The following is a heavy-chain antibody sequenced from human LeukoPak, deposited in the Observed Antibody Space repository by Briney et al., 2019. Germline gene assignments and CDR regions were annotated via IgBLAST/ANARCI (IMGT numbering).Heavy chain of an antibody. J-gene: IGHJ6*03. Sequence: SETLSLTCTVSGGSISSYYWSWIRQPPGKGLEWIGYIYYSGSTNYNPSLKSRVTISVDTSKNQFSLKLSSVTAADTAVYYCARVAVVYYYYYMDVWGKGTTVTISS. CDR1: GGSISSYY. CDR2: IYYSGST. V-gene: IGHV4-59*01. D-gene: IGHD2-2*01. CDR3: ARVAVVYYYYYMDV.